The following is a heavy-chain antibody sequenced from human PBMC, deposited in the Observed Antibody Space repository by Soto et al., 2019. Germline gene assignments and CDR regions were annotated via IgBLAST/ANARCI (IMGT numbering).Heavy chain of an antibody. D-gene: IGHD2-15*01. CDR3: ARDWCSGGKCCLFFDY. J-gene: IGHJ4*02. V-gene: IGHV1-18*04. CDR1: GYAFTSYG. Sequence: QVPLVQSGGEVKKPGASVRVSCKASGYAFTSYGISFLRQAPGQALEWMGWISVYNGNTNYAQKFQGRVNMTTDTSTNTVYMELRSLTSDDTAVYYCARDWCSGGKCCLFFDYWGQGTLVTVSS. CDR2: ISVYNGNT.